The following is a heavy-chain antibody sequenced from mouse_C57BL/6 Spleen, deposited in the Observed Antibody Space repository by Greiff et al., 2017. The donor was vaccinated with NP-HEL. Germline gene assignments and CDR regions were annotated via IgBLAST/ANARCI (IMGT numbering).Heavy chain of an antibody. J-gene: IGHJ3*01. Sequence: VKLVESGAELVRPGASVTLSCKASGYTFTDYEMHWVKQTPVHGLEWIGAIDPETGGTAYNQKFKGKAILTADKSSSTAYMELRSLTSEDSAVYYCTGDYDGPWFAYWGQGTLVTVSA. CDR2: IDPETGGT. D-gene: IGHD2-4*01. CDR3: TGDYDGPWFAY. V-gene: IGHV1-15*01. CDR1: GYTFTDYE.